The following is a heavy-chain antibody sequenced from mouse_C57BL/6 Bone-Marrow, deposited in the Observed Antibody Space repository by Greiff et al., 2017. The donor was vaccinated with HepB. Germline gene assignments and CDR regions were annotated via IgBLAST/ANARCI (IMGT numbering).Heavy chain of an antibody. V-gene: IGHV5-16*01. CDR2: INYDGSST. CDR3: ARGGSSYPFDY. CDR1: GFTFSDYY. D-gene: IGHD1-1*01. Sequence: DVMLVESAGGLVQPGSSMKLSCTASGFTFSDYYMAWVRQVPEKGLEWVANINYDGSSTYYLDSLKSRFIISRDNAKNILYLQMSSLKSEDTATYYCARGGSSYPFDYWGQGTTLTVSS. J-gene: IGHJ2*01.